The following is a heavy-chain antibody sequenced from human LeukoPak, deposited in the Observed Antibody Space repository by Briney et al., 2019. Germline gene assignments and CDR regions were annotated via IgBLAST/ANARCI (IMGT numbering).Heavy chain of an antibody. D-gene: IGHD2-15*01. CDR1: GFTFSSYA. Sequence: GGSLRLSCAASGFTFSSYAMHWVRQAPGKGLEWVAVISYDGSNKYYADSVKGRFTISRDNSKNTLYLQMNSLRAEDTAVYYCARDPGYYSGGSCYSSSRFDYWGQGTLVTVSS. J-gene: IGHJ4*02. CDR3: ARDPGYYSGGSCYSSSRFDY. V-gene: IGHV3-30*04. CDR2: ISYDGSNK.